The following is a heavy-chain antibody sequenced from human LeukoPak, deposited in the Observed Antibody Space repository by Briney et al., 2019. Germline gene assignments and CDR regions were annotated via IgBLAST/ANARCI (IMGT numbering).Heavy chain of an antibody. V-gene: IGHV3-30*03. CDR3: IRSGFYTYQYYYMDV. CDR1: GFTFSSYG. Sequence: GGSLRLSCAASGFTFSSYGMHWVRQAPGKGLEWVAVISYDGSNKYYADSVKGRFTISRDNSKNTLFLQMNSLRAEDTAVYYCIRSGFYTYQYYYMDVWGKGTTVTVSS. CDR2: ISYDGSNK. J-gene: IGHJ6*03. D-gene: IGHD3-3*01.